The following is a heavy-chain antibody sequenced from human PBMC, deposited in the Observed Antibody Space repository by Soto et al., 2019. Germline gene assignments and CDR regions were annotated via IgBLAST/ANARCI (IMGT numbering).Heavy chain of an antibody. CDR3: TTQISTVTYYFDY. CDR2: IKSKTDGGTT. D-gene: IGHD4-17*01. CDR1: GFTFSNAW. Sequence: EVQLVESGGGLVKPGGSLRLSCAASGFTFSNAWMNWVRQAPGKGLEWVGRIKSKTDGGTTDYAAPVKDRFTISRDDSKNTLYLQINSLKTEDTAVYYCTTQISTVTYYFDYWGQGSLVTVSS. V-gene: IGHV3-15*07. J-gene: IGHJ4*02.